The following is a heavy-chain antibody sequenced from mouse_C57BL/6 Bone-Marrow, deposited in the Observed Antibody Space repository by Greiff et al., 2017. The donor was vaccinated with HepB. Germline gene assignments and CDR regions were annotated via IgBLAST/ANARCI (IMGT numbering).Heavy chain of an antibody. CDR3: AREYYGSSYYFDY. J-gene: IGHJ2*01. CDR1: GYTFTSYW. CDR2: IYPSDSET. Sequence: VQLQQPGAELVRPGSSVKLSCKASGYTFTSYWMDWVKQRPGQGLEWIGNIYPSDSETHYNQKFKDKATLTVDKSSSTAYMQLSSLTSEDSAVYYCAREYYGSSYYFDYWGQGTTLTVSS. V-gene: IGHV1-61*01. D-gene: IGHD1-1*01.